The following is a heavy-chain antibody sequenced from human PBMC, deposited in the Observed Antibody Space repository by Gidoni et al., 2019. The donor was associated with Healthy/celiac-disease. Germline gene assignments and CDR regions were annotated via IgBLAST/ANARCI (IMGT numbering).Heavy chain of an antibody. Sequence: EVQLVESGGGLVQPGGSLRLSCAASGFTFSSFWRSWVRTAPGKGREWVANIKQDGSEKYYVAAVKGRFTISRDNAKNSLYLQMNSLRAEDTAVYYCARVTADSSSWPYDWFDPWGQGTLVTVSS. CDR2: IKQDGSEK. J-gene: IGHJ5*02. V-gene: IGHV3-7*03. CDR3: ARVTADSSSWPYDWFDP. CDR1: GFTFSSFW. D-gene: IGHD6-13*01.